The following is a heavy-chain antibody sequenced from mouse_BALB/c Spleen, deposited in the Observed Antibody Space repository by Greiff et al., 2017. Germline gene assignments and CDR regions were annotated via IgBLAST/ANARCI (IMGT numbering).Heavy chain of an antibody. D-gene: IGHD2-2*01. CDR3: AKSRGYFAY. J-gene: IGHJ3*01. Sequence: EVQRVESGGGLVQPGGSLKLSCAASGFTFSSYGMSWVRQTPDKRLELVATINSNGGSTYYPDSVKGRFTISRDNAKNTLYLQMSSLKSEDTAMYYCAKSRGYFAYWGQGTLVTVSA. V-gene: IGHV5-6-3*01. CDR2: INSNGGST. CDR1: GFTFSSYG.